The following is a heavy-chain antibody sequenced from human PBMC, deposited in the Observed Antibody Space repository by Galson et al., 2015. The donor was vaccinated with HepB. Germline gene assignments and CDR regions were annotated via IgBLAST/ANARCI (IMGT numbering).Heavy chain of an antibody. CDR1: GLTFGDYG. CDR3: TTDQRGDGYNRERFEY. Sequence: SLRLSCAPSGLTFGDYGMSWFRQAPGQGLEWVGIIRSKAYGGIPEYAASMKGRITILRDDSKSIAYLQMDSLKTEDTAVYYCTTDQRGDGYNRERFEYWGQGTLVTVSS. J-gene: IGHJ4*02. D-gene: IGHD5-24*01. CDR2: IRSKAYGGIP. V-gene: IGHV3-49*03.